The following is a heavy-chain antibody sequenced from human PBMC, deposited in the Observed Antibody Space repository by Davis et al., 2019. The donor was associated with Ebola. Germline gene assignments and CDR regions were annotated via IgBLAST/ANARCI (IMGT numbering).Heavy chain of an antibody. V-gene: IGHV3-74*01. CDR3: ARVMPLVGAIYG. CDR1: GFTFSDYY. CDR2: INSDGSST. J-gene: IGHJ4*02. D-gene: IGHD1-26*01. Sequence: HTGGSLRLSCAASGFTFSDYYMSWIRQAPGKGLVWVSRINSDGSSTNYADSVKGRFTISRDNAKNTLYLQMNSLRAEDTAVYYCARVMPLVGAIYGWGQGTLVTVSS.